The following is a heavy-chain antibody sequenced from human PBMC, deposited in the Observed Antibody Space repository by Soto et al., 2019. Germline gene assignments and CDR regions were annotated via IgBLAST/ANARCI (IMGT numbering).Heavy chain of an antibody. D-gene: IGHD6-19*01. CDR1: GGSISSSNW. J-gene: IGHJ5*02. CDR3: ARAGSGWYGKGWFDP. CDR2: IYHSGST. V-gene: IGHV4-4*02. Sequence: QVQLQESGPGLVKPSGTLSLTCAVSGGSISSSNWWSWVRQPPGKGLEWIGEIYHSGSTNYNPSLQSRVTISVAKSKNQFSLKLSSVTAADTAVYYCARAGSGWYGKGWFDPWGQGTLVTVSS.